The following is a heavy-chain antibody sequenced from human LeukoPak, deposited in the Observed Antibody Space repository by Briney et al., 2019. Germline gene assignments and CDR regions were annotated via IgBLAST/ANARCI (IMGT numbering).Heavy chain of an antibody. CDR2: IIPILGIA. CDR1: GGTFSIYA. CDR3: AREDGGDFDAFDI. D-gene: IGHD2-21*02. J-gene: IGHJ3*02. V-gene: IGHV1-69*04. Sequence: SVTLSCKASGGTFSIYAISWVRQPPGQGLEWMGRIIPILGIANYAQKFQGRVTITADKSTSTAYMELSSLRSEDTAVYYCAREDGGDFDAFDIWGQGTMVTVSS.